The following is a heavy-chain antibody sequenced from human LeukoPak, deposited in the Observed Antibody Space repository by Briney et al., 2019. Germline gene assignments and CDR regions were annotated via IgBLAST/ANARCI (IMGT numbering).Heavy chain of an antibody. CDR2: ISGSGGST. Sequence: GGTLRPSCAASGFTFSSYGMSWVRQAPGKGLEWVSAISGSGGSTYYADSVKGRFTISRDNSKNTLYLQMNSLRAEDTALYYCAKIGWDDAFDIWGQGTMVTVSS. J-gene: IGHJ3*02. D-gene: IGHD6-19*01. CDR3: AKIGWDDAFDI. CDR1: GFTFSSYG. V-gene: IGHV3-23*01.